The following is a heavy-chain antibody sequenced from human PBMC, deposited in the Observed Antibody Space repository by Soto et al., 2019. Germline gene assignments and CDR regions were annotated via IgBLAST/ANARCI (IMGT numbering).Heavy chain of an antibody. CDR1: GFTFRNYD. Sequence: EVQLVESGGGLVQPGGSLRLSCEASGFTFRNYDMHWVRQGTGKGLEWISGISAAGDPDYADSVGGRFTISRENAQNSFFLQMNSLRVCDTAVYYCARTDRDFYGLDVWGQGTTVIVSS. CDR3: ARTDRDFYGLDV. J-gene: IGHJ6*02. V-gene: IGHV3-13*05. CDR2: ISAAGDP.